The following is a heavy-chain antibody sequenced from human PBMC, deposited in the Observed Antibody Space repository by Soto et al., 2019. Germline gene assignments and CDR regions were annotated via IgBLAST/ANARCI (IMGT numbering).Heavy chain of an antibody. D-gene: IGHD3-9*01. J-gene: IGHJ2*01. Sequence: KGLEWVAYIRSSGSTINYADSVKGRFTISRDNATNSLYLQMNSLRAEDTAVYYCARAGAGFFFQAEDGIRDCSTVSAFLLNRSSDL. CDR2: IRSSGSTI. V-gene: IGHV3-48*03. CDR3: ARAGAGFFFQAEDGIRDCSTVSAFLLNRSSDL.